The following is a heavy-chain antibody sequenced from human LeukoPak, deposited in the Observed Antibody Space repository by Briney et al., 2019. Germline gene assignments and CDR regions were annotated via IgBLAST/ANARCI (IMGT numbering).Heavy chain of an antibody. CDR1: GGSISSGGYY. CDR3: ARVPSSYYDSSGYSIRSDY. V-gene: IGHV4-31*03. J-gene: IGHJ4*02. CDR2: IYYSGST. D-gene: IGHD3-22*01. Sequence: PSETLSLTCTVSGGSISSGGYYWSWIRQHPGKGLEWIGYIYYSGSTYYNPSLKSRVTISVDTSKNQFSLKLSSVTAADTAVYYCARVPSSYYDSSGYSIRSDYWGQGTLVTVSS.